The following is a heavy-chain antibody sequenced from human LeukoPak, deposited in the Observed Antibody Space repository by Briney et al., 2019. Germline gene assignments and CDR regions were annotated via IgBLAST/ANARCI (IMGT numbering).Heavy chain of an antibody. J-gene: IGHJ5*02. CDR3: ARDKPLLWFGARGNWFDP. Sequence: GGSLRLSCAASGFTFSSYWMSWVRQAPGKGLEWVANIKQDGGETYYVDSVRGRFTISSDNAKNSLYLQMNSLRAENTAVYYCARDKPLLWFGARGNWFDPWGQGTLVTVSS. CDR1: GFTFSSYW. V-gene: IGHV3-7*01. D-gene: IGHD3-10*01. CDR2: IKQDGGET.